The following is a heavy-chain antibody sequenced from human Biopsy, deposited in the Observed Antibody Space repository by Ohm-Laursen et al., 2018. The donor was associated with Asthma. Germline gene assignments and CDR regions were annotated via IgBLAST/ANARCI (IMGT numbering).Heavy chain of an antibody. Sequence: SDTLSLTCTVSGGSISSYYWSWIRQPPGKGLEWIGYIYYSGSTNYNPSLKSRVTISVDTSENQFSLKLSSVTAADTAVYYCARGGWGQLGLGYWGQGTLVTVSS. D-gene: IGHD6-6*01. V-gene: IGHV4-59*07. CDR3: ARGGWGQLGLGY. CDR1: GGSISSYY. J-gene: IGHJ4*02. CDR2: IYYSGST.